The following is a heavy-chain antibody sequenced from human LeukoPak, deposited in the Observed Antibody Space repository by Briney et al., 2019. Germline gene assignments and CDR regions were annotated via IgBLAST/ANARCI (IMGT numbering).Heavy chain of an antibody. CDR1: GFTFNSYS. J-gene: IGHJ3*02. Sequence: GGSLRLSCAASGFTFNSYSMNWVRQAPGKGLEWVSSISSSSSYIYYADSVKGRFTISRDNAKNSLYLQMNSLRAEDTAVYYCARVSRMNDAFDIWGQGTMVTVSS. CDR3: ARVSRMNDAFDI. V-gene: IGHV3-21*01. CDR2: ISSSSSYI. D-gene: IGHD2-15*01.